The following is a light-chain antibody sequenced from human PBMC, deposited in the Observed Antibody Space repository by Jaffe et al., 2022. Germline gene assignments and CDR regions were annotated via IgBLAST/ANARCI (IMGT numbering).Light chain of an antibody. CDR1: QSVSSSY. Sequence: EIVLTQSPGTLSLSPGERATLSCRASQSVSSSYLAWYQQKPGQAPRLLIYGASSRATGIPDRFSGSGSGTEFTLIISRLEPEDFAVYYCQQYGSSPRTFGQGTKVEIK. CDR3: QQYGSSPRT. V-gene: IGKV3-20*01. CDR2: GAS. J-gene: IGKJ1*01.